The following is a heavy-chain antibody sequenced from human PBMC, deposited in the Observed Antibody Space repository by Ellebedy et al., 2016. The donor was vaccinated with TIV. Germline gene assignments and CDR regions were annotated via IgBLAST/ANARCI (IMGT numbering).Heavy chain of an antibody. CDR1: GFTFPSYG. J-gene: IGHJ6*02. CDR2: ISYDGSNK. D-gene: IGHD6-13*01. Sequence: GESLKISCAASGFTFPSYGLHWVRPAPGKGLEWVAVISYDGSNKYYADSVKGRFTISRDNSKNTLYLQMNSLRAEDTAVYYCARDGQELVRGGMDVWGQGTTVTVSS. CDR3: ARDGQELVRGGMDV. V-gene: IGHV3-30*03.